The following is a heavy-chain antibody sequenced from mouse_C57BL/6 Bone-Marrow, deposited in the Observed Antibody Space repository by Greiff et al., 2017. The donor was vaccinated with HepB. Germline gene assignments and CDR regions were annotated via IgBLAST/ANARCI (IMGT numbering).Heavy chain of an antibody. V-gene: IGHV1-64*01. Sequence: VQLQQPGAELVKPGASVKLSCKASGYTFTSYWMHWVKQRPGQGLEWIGMIHPNSGSTNYNEKFKSKATLTVDKSSSTAYMQLSSLTSEDSAVYYCAPHYCGSSYEYFDVWGTGTTVTVSS. D-gene: IGHD1-1*01. J-gene: IGHJ1*03. CDR3: APHYCGSSYEYFDV. CDR2: IHPNSGST. CDR1: GYTFTSYW.